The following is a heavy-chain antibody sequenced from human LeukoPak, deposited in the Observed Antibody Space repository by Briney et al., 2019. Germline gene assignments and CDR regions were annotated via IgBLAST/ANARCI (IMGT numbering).Heavy chain of an antibody. CDR2: IYPGGSDT. CDR3: ARRGYYGSGSSSRYNWFDP. V-gene: IGHV5-51*01. CDR1: GYSFTSYW. J-gene: IGHJ5*02. D-gene: IGHD3-10*01. Sequence: GESLQISCKGSGYSFTSYWIGWGRRMPGKGLEGMGIIYPGGSDTRYSPSFQGQVTISADKSISTAYLQWSSLKASDTAMYYCARRGYYGSGSSSRYNWFDPWGQGTLVTVSS.